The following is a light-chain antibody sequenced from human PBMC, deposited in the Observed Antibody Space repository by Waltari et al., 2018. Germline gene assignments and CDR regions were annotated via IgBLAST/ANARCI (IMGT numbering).Light chain of an antibody. CDR3: HQYNHWPRT. Sequence: EIVMTQSPDTLSVSPGERATLACRASLSVSSDLAWYQQKPGQAPRLLIYRASNRATDVPTRFRGSGSGTEFTLTISSLQSGDFALYYCHQYNHWPRTFGQGTKVEIK. V-gene: IGKV3-15*01. CDR1: LSVSSD. CDR2: RAS. J-gene: IGKJ1*01.